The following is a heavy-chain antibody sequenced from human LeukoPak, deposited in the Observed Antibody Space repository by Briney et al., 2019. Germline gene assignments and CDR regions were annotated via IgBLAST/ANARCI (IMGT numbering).Heavy chain of an antibody. CDR1: GGSFSGYY. J-gene: IGHJ6*02. Sequence: ETLSLTCAVYGGSFSGYYWSWIRKPPGKGLEWIGEINHSGSTNYNPSLKSRVTISVDTSKNQFSLKLSSVTAADMAVYYCARGARIVVVPAAISYYYGMDVWGQGTTVTVSS. CDR2: INHSGST. V-gene: IGHV4-34*01. D-gene: IGHD2-2*02. CDR3: ARGARIVVVPAAISYYYGMDV.